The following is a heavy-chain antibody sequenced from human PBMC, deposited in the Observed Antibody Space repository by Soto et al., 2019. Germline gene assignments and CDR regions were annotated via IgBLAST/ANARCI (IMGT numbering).Heavy chain of an antibody. CDR2: INPHGGST. J-gene: IGHJ5*02. V-gene: IGHV1-46*01. CDR3: ARSSGGNFGIIIEGTNWFAP. CDR1: RDTFTSYY. D-gene: IGHD1-26*01. Sequence: ASVKVSCKAPRDTFTSYYINWVRQAPGQGLEWIGVINPHGGSTVYAQKFQGRVTMTRDTSASTVYRELSSLRSEDTAVYYCARSSGGNFGIIIEGTNWFAPLGQGTLGTVSS.